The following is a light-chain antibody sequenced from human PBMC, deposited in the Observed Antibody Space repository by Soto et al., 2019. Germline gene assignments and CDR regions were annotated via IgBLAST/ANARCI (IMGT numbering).Light chain of an antibody. CDR3: QQRSNWPPRFT. CDR2: DAS. CDR1: QSVSNNY. J-gene: IGKJ3*01. Sequence: EIVLTQFPGTLSLSPGERATLSCRASQSVSNNYLAWYQQKPGQAPRLLIYDASNRATGIPARFSGSGSGTDFTLTISSLEPEDFAVYYCQQRSNWPPRFTFGPGTKVDIK. V-gene: IGKV3-11*01.